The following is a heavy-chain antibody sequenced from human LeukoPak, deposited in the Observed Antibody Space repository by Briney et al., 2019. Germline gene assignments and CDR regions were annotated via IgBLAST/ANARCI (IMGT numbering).Heavy chain of an antibody. CDR1: GFTFSSYS. J-gene: IGHJ4*02. CDR2: ISSSSSYI. Sequence: GGPLRLSCAASGFTFSSYSMNWVRQAPGKGLEWVSSISSSSSYIYYADSVKGRFTISRDNAKNSLYLQMNSLRAEDTAVYYCARDLYDSSGYYEYWGQGTLVTASS. D-gene: IGHD3-22*01. CDR3: ARDLYDSSGYYEY. V-gene: IGHV3-21*01.